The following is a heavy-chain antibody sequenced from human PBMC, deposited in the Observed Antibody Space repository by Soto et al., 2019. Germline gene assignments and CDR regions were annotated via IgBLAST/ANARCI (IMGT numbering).Heavy chain of an antibody. CDR2: IYHSGST. D-gene: IGHD6-19*01. J-gene: IGHJ5*02. CDR3: ARLLSSGWSSGWFDP. V-gene: IGHV4-4*02. CDR1: GGSISSSNW. Sequence: QVQLQESGPGLVKPSGTLSLTCAVSGGSISSSNWWSWVRQPPGKGLEWIGEIYHSGSTNYNPSLNSRVTISVDKSKNQVSLKLSSVTAADTAVYYCARLLSSGWSSGWFDPWGQGTLVTVSS.